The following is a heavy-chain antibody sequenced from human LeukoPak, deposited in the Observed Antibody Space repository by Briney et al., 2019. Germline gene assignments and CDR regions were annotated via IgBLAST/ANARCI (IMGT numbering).Heavy chain of an antibody. Sequence: SETLSLTCTVSGGSMSSYYWGWIRQPAGKGLEWIGYIYYSGSTNYNPPLKSRVTISVDTSKNQFSLKLSSVTAADTAVYYCARESIAFDPWGQGTLVTVSS. J-gene: IGHJ5*02. CDR2: IYYSGST. CDR3: ARESIAFDP. V-gene: IGHV4-59*01. CDR1: GGSMSSYY.